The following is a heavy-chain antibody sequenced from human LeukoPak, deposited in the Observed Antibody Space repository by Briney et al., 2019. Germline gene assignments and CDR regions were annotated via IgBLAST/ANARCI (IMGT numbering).Heavy chain of an antibody. CDR1: GYSISSGYY. V-gene: IGHV4-61*01. D-gene: IGHD7-27*01. CDR2: IYYSGST. Sequence: SETLSLTCTVSGYSISSGYYWSWIRQPPGKGLEGIGYIYYSGSTNYNPSLKSRVTISVDTSKNQFSLKLSSVTAADTAVYYCARAPRSGWGGYFDYWGQGTLVTVSS. J-gene: IGHJ4*02. CDR3: ARAPRSGWGGYFDY.